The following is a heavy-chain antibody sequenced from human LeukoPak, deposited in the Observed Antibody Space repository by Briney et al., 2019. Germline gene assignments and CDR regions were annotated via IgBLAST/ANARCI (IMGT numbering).Heavy chain of an antibody. CDR1: GFTFDDYA. D-gene: IGHD3-10*01. V-gene: IGHV3-9*01. CDR3: ASLTFGEAYY. Sequence: GGSLRLSCAASGFTFDDYAMHWVRQAPGKGLEWVSGISWNSGSIGYADSVKGRFTISRDNAKNTLYLQMNSLRAEDTAVYYCASLTFGEAYYWGQGTLVTVSS. CDR2: ISWNSGSI. J-gene: IGHJ4*02.